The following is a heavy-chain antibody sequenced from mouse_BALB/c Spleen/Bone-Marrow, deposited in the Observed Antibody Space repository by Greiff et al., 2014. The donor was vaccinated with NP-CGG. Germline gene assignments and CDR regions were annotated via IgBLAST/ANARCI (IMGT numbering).Heavy chain of an antibody. V-gene: IGHV5-9-1*01. Sequence: EVNLVESGGGLVEPGGSLKLSCAASGFTFSSYAMSWVRQTPEKRLEWVATISSGGSYTYYPDSVKGRFTISRDNAKNTLYLQMSSLRSEDTAMYYCARDYGNYGFAYWGQGTLVTVSA. J-gene: IGHJ3*01. CDR2: ISSGGSYT. CDR1: GFTFSSYA. CDR3: ARDYGNYGFAY. D-gene: IGHD2-1*01.